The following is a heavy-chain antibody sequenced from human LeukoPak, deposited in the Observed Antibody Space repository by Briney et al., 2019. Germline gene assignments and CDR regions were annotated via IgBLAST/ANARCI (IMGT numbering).Heavy chain of an antibody. Sequence: SETLSLTCAVSGYSISSGNWWGGVRQPPGKGLEWIGYIYYSGSIYYNPSLKSRVTMSVDTSKNQFSLKLSSVTAVDTAVYYCARTPDGADYWGQGTLVTVSS. V-gene: IGHV4-28*05. D-gene: IGHD3-10*01. CDR1: GYSISSGNW. CDR2: IYYSGSI. J-gene: IGHJ4*02. CDR3: ARTPDGADY.